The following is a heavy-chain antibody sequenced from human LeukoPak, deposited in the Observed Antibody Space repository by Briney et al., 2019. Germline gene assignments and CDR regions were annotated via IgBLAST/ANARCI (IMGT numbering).Heavy chain of an antibody. D-gene: IGHD6-13*01. V-gene: IGHV3-21*01. CDR2: ISSSSSYI. CDR1: GFTFSSYS. Sequence: GGSLRLSCAASGFTFSSYSMNWVRQAPGKGLEGVSSISSSSSYIYYADSVKGRFTISRDNAKNPLYLQMNSLRAEDTAVYYCARARDVASWYHPRHFDYWGQGTLVTVSS. J-gene: IGHJ4*02. CDR3: ARARDVASWYHPRHFDY.